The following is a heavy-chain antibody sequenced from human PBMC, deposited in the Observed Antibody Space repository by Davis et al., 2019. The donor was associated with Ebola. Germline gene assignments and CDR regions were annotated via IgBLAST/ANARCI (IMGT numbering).Heavy chain of an antibody. V-gene: IGHV3-23*01. CDR3: AKPPSPAGEYYFDS. J-gene: IGHJ4*02. CDR2: ISGDSNTI. CDR1: GFIFSNYW. D-gene: IGHD2/OR15-2a*01. Sequence: GESLKISCAASGFIFSNYWMRWVRQAPGKGLEWISAISGDSNTIEYADSVKGRFTISRDNSKNTVYLQMNSLTAEDTAVYYCAKPPSPAGEYYFDSWGQGTLVTVSS.